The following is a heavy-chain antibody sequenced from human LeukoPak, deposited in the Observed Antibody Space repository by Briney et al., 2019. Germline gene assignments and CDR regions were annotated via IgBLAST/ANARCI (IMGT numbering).Heavy chain of an antibody. V-gene: IGHV4-34*01. CDR3: ARRLVYYYYYMDV. J-gene: IGHJ6*03. Sequence: SETLSLTCAVYGGSFSGYYWSWIRQPPGKGLEWIGEINRSGSTNYNPSLKSRVTISVDTSKNQFSLKLSSVTAADTAVYYCARRLVYYYYYMDVWGKGTTVTVSS. D-gene: IGHD2-2*01. CDR1: GGSFSGYY. CDR2: INRSGST.